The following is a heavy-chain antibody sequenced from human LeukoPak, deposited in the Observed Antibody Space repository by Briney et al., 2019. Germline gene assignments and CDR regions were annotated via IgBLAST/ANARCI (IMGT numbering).Heavy chain of an antibody. D-gene: IGHD3-3*01. J-gene: IGHJ5*02. CDR2: INPSGGST. CDR3: AREHDFWSGYENKNWFDP. Sequence: ASVKVSCKASGYTFTSYYMHWVRQAPGQGLEWMGIINPSGGSTSYAQKFQGRVTMTRDTSISTAYMELSRLRSDDTAVYYCAREHDFWSGYENKNWFDPWGQGTLVTVSS. CDR1: GYTFTSYY. V-gene: IGHV1-46*01.